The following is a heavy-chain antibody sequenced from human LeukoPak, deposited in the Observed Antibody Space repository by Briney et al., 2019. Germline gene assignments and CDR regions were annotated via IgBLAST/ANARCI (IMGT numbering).Heavy chain of an antibody. CDR3: ARHPYGVLDY. V-gene: IGHV3-7*01. CDR1: GFSFDTYW. D-gene: IGHD4-17*01. J-gene: IGHJ4*02. Sequence: GGSLRLSCAVSGFSFDTYWMTWVRQAPGKGLEWVANMKTDASEKYYVDSLKGRFTISRDNARNSLYLQMNSLRPEDTAVYYCARHPYGVLDYWGQGTLVTVSS. CDR2: MKTDASEK.